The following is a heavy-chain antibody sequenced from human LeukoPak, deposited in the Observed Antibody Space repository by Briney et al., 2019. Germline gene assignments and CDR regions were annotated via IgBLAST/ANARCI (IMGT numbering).Heavy chain of an antibody. D-gene: IGHD6-6*01. V-gene: IGHV4-34*01. Sequence: SETLSLTCAVYGGSFSGYYWSWIRQPPGKGLEWIGEINHSGSTNYNPSLKSRVTISVDTSKNQFSLKLSSVTAADTAVYYCARVRAASPFDYWGQGTQVTVSS. J-gene: IGHJ4*02. CDR1: GGSFSGYY. CDR3: ARVRAASPFDY. CDR2: INHSGST.